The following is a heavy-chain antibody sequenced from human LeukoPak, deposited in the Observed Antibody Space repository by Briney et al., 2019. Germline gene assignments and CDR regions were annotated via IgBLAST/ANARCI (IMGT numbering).Heavy chain of an antibody. CDR2: ISSNGDNT. Sequence: GGSLRPSCSVSGFTFSTYVLHWVRQAPGKGLEYVSAISSNGDNTYYADSVKGRFTISRDNSKNTLYLQMSSLRADDTAVYYCVRGTGYWGQGTLVTVSS. CDR3: VRGTGY. CDR1: GFTFSTYV. J-gene: IGHJ4*02. V-gene: IGHV3-64D*06.